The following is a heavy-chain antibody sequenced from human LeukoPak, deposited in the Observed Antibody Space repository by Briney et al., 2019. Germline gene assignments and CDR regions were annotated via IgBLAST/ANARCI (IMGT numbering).Heavy chain of an antibody. Sequence: SETLSLTCTVSGGSISSSSYYWGWIRQPPGKGLEWIGSIYYSGSTYYNPSLKSRVTISVDTSKNQFSLKLSSVTAADTAVYYCARHRYYYDSSGYYLNDAFDIWGQGTMVTVSS. CDR1: GGSISSSSYY. J-gene: IGHJ3*02. D-gene: IGHD3-22*01. CDR2: IYYSGST. CDR3: ARHRYYYDSSGYYLNDAFDI. V-gene: IGHV4-39*01.